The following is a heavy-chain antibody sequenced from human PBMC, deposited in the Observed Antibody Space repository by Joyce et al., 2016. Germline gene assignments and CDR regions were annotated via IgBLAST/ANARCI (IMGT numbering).Heavy chain of an antibody. V-gene: IGHV3-53*01. Sequence: EVQLVESGGVLIQPGGSLRLSCAASGFTVSNNYMTWVRQAPGKVLEWVSFIYSGSDTYYADSVKSRFTTSMDKNTLYLQMNSLRVEDTAVYYCARVPGFHWGQGTLVTVSS. CDR3: ARVPGFH. CDR1: GFTVSNNY. J-gene: IGHJ4*02. CDR2: IYSGSDT.